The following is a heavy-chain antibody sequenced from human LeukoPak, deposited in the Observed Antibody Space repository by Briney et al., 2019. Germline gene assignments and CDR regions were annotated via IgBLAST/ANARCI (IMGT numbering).Heavy chain of an antibody. CDR2: IIPIFGTA. CDR1: GGTFSSYA. V-gene: IGHV1-69*13. D-gene: IGHD3-3*01. CDR3: AAKITIFGVAYDY. J-gene: IGHJ4*02. Sequence: SVKFSCKASGGTFSSYAISWVRQAPGQGLEWIGGIIPIFGTANYAQKFQGRVTITADESTSTAYMELSSLRSEDTAVYYCAAKITIFGVAYDYWGQGTLVTVSS.